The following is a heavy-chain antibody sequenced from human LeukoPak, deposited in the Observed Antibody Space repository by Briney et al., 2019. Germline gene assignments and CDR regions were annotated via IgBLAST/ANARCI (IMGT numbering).Heavy chain of an antibody. V-gene: IGHV4-59*01. Sequence: SETLSLTCTVSGGSISSYYWSWIRQPPGKGLEWIGYIYYSGSTNYNPSLKSRVTISVDTSKNQFSLKLSSVTAADTAVYYCAALVPAAPADDYWGQGTLVTVSS. CDR2: IYYSGST. D-gene: IGHD2-2*01. J-gene: IGHJ4*02. CDR3: AALVPAAPADDY. CDR1: GGSISSYY.